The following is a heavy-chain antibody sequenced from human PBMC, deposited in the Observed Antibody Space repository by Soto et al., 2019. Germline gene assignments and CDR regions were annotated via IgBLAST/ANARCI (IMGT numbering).Heavy chain of an antibody. CDR3: TKRGCSSTHCYSNC. V-gene: IGHV3-23*01. J-gene: IGHJ4*02. CDR1: GFAFSTYA. Sequence: EMQLLESGGGLVQPGGSLRLSCSASGFAFSTYAMTWVRQVPGKGLEWVSSISGSDGSTYYADSVKGRFTISRDNSKNTLYLQMNSLRVEDTAVYYCTKRGCSSTHCYSNCWGQGTLVTVSS. CDR2: ISGSDGST. D-gene: IGHD2-2*01.